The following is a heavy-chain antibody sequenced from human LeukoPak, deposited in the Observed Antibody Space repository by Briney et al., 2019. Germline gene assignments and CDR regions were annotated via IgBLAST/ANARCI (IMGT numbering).Heavy chain of an antibody. D-gene: IGHD5-24*01. Sequence: ASVKVSCKASGYTFTSYGISWVRQAPGQGLEWMGIINPSGGSTSYAQKFQGRVTMTRDTSTSTVYMELSSLRSEDTAVYYCARDQGDGYLKGVFDYWGQGTLVTVSS. CDR3: ARDQGDGYLKGVFDY. J-gene: IGHJ4*02. V-gene: IGHV1-46*01. CDR1: GYTFTSYG. CDR2: INPSGGST.